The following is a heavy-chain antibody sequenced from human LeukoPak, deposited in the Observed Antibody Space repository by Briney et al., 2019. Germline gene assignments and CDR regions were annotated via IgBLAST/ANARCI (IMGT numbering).Heavy chain of an antibody. J-gene: IGHJ4*02. CDR1: GFTFSSYG. CDR2: IRYDGSNK. CDR3: AKEIWPTVTTPGWTYFDY. D-gene: IGHD4-17*01. V-gene: IGHV3-30*02. Sequence: PGGSLRLSCAASGFTFSSYGMHWVRQAPGKGLEWVASIRYDGSNKYYADSVKGRFTISRDNSKNTLYLQMNSLRAEDTAVYYCAKEIWPTVTTPGWTYFDYWGQGALVTVSS.